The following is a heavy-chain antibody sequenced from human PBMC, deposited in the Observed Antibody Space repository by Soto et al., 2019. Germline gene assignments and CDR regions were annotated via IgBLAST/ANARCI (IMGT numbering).Heavy chain of an antibody. D-gene: IGHD3-10*01. CDR2: INWNGDST. J-gene: IGHJ4*02. V-gene: IGHV3-20*04. CDR1: GFTFDNYA. Sequence: GGSLRLSCAAFGFTFDNYAMTWVRQAPGKGLEWVSGINWNGDSTGYADSVKGRFTISRDNAKNSLYLQMNSLRADDTALYYCARRFGLGGFFDYWGQGTLVTVSS. CDR3: ARRFGLGGFFDY.